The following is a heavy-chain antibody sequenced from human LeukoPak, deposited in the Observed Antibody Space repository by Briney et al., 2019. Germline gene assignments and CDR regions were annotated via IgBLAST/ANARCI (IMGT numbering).Heavy chain of an antibody. V-gene: IGHV3-33*01. CDR2: IWSDGSEK. CDR3: AREDYAFDI. J-gene: IGHJ3*02. Sequence: GGSLRLSCAASGFSFSGYGMHWVRQTPGKGLEWVAVIWSDGSEKYYADSVKGRFTISRDNSKNTLFLQMNSLRGEDTAVYYCAREDYAFDIWGQGTMVTVSS. CDR1: GFSFSGYG.